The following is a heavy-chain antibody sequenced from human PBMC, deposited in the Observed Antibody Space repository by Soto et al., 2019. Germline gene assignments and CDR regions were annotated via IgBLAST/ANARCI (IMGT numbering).Heavy chain of an antibody. D-gene: IGHD5-18*01. CDR3: ARGPHTYSYGVDY. J-gene: IGHJ4*02. CDR2: IIPILGIT. Sequence: QVQLVQSGAEVKKPGSSVKVSCKASGGTFSSYTISWVRQAPGQGLEWMGRIIPILGITNYAQKFQGRVTITADKSTSTAYMELSSLRSEDTAVYYCARGPHTYSYGVDYWGQGTLVTVSS. CDR1: GGTFSSYT. V-gene: IGHV1-69*02.